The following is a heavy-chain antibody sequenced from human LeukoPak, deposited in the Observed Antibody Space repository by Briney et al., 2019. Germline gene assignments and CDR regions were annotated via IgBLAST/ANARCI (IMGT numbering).Heavy chain of an antibody. CDR3: TTGPFYFGSGTYFSDC. D-gene: IGHD3-10*01. CDR1: GFTFSKYS. CDR2: ISTSSSAI. J-gene: IGHJ4*02. Sequence: GGSLRLSCAASGFTFSKYSMNWVRQAPGQGLEWVSYISTSSSAIYYADSVKGRFTISRDNAKNSLSLQMNSLKTEDTAVYYCTTGPFYFGSGTYFSDCWGQGTLVTVSS. V-gene: IGHV3-48*01.